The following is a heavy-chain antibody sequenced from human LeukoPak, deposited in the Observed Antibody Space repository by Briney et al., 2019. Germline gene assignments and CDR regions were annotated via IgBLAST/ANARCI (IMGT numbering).Heavy chain of an antibody. D-gene: IGHD6-6*01. CDR2: IYTSGST. CDR1: GGSISSYY. V-gene: IGHV4-4*08. Sequence: SETLSLTCTVSGGSISSYYWSWIRQPPGKGLEWIGRIYTSGSTNYNPSLKSRVTISVDTSKNQFSLKLSSVTAADTAVYYCAREIYSSSFDYWGQGTLVTVSS. J-gene: IGHJ4*02. CDR3: AREIYSSSFDY.